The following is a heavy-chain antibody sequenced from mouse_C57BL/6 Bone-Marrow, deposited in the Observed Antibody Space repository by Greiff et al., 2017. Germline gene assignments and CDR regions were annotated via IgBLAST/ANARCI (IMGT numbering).Heavy chain of an antibody. CDR1: GYAFSSYW. CDR2: IYPGDGDT. V-gene: IGHV1-80*01. J-gene: IGHJ4*01. D-gene: IGHD4-1*01. Sequence: QVQLQQSGAELVKPGASVKISCKASGYAFSSYWMNWVKQRPGKGLEWIGQIYPGDGDTNYNGKFKGKATLTADKSSSTAYMQLSSLTSEDSAVYFCARWLTGTDAMDYWGQGTSVTVSS. CDR3: ARWLTGTDAMDY.